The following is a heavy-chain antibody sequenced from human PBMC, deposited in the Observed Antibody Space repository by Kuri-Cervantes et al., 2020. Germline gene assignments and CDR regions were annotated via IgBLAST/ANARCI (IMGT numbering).Heavy chain of an antibody. V-gene: IGHV4-30-4*08. CDR3: ARGPPMFDP. J-gene: IGHJ5*02. Sequence: WIRQPPGKGLEWIGYIYYSGSTYYNPSLKSRVTISVDTSKNQFSLKLSSVTAADTAVYYCARGPPMFDPWGQGTLVTVSS. CDR2: IYYSGST.